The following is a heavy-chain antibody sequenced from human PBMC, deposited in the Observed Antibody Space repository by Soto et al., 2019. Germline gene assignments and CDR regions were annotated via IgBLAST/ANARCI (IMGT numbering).Heavy chain of an antibody. D-gene: IGHD3-3*01. CDR1: GFTFSSYW. CDR2: INSDGSST. V-gene: IGHV3-74*01. Sequence: GGSLRLSCAASGFTFSSYWMHWVRQAPGKGLVWVSRINSDGSSTSYADSVKGRFTISRDNAKNTLYLQMNSLRAEDTAVYYCARGRPTYYDFWSGYYLCDYWGQGTLVTVSS. J-gene: IGHJ4*02. CDR3: ARGRPTYYDFWSGYYLCDY.